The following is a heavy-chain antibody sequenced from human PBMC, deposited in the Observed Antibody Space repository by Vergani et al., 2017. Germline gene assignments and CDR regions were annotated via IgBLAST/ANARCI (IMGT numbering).Heavy chain of an antibody. CDR3: AKGVYCSSTSCYEGRGYYYGMGV. CDR2: ISGSGGNT. V-gene: IGHV3-23*01. J-gene: IGHJ6*02. D-gene: IGHD2-2*01. Sequence: EVQLLESGGGLVQPGGSLRLSCAASGFTFSSSAMSWVCQVPGKGLEWVSGISGSGGNTYYANSVKGRFTISRDNSKNTLYLQMNSLRADDTAVYYCAKGVYCSSTSCYEGRGYYYGMGVWGQGTTVTFSS. CDR1: GFTFSSSA.